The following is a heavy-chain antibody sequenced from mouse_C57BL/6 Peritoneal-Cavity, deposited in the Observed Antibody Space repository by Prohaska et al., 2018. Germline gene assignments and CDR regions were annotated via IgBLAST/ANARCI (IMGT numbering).Heavy chain of an antibody. D-gene: IGHD1-1*01. V-gene: IGHV1-84*01. CDR2: IYPGSGNT. J-gene: IGHJ1*03. CDR3: ARNEGSYYGSRDGYFDV. Sequence: QIQLQQSGPELLKPGASVQISCKPSGYTFTDYYLNLVKQRPGQGLEWIGWIYPGSGNTKYNEKFKGKATLTVDTSSSTAYRQHSSLTSEDSAVYCCARNEGSYYGSRDGYFDVGGKGTTVTVSS. CDR1: GYTFTDYY.